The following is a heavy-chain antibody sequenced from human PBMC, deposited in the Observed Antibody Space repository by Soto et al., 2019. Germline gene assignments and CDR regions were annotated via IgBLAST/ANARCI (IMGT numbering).Heavy chain of an antibody. J-gene: IGHJ4*02. Sequence: GGSLRLSCSASGFTFNTYAMHWVRQTPGKGLEFVSAISSNGGNTYYADSVKGRFAISRDKSKNTFYLQMYSLRPEDTALYYCVNEGYRRSDWYGQFGCWGQGTLVTVAS. CDR1: GFTFNTYA. V-gene: IGHV3-64D*06. CDR2: ISSNGGNT. D-gene: IGHD6-19*01. CDR3: VNEGYRRSDWYGQFGC.